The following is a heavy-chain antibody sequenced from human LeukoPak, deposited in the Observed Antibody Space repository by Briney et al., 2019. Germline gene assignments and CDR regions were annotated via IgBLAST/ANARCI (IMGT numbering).Heavy chain of an antibody. J-gene: IGHJ6*02. CDR2: IKQDGSEK. CDR3: ARWSSSWYYYYYYYGMDV. CDR1: GFTFSSYW. D-gene: IGHD6-13*01. V-gene: IGHV3-7*01. Sequence: GGSLRLSCAASGFTFSSYWMSWVRQAPGKGLEWVANIKQDGSEKYYVDSVKGRFTISRDNARNSLYLQMNSLRAEDTAVYYCARWSSSWYYYYYYYGMDVWGQGTTVTVSS.